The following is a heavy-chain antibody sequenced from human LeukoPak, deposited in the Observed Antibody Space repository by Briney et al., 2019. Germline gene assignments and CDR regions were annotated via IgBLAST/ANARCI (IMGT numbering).Heavy chain of an antibody. CDR2: ISGSGDST. CDR3: AKVRAPSGWFNSDY. J-gene: IGHJ4*02. CDR1: GFTFSNYV. V-gene: IGHV3-23*01. Sequence: GGSLRLSCAASGFTFSNYVMSWVRQAPGKGLEWVPGISGSGDSTYYADSVKGRFTISRDNSKNTLYLQMNSLRVEDTAAYYCAKVRAPSGWFNSDYWGQGTLVTVSS. D-gene: IGHD6-19*01.